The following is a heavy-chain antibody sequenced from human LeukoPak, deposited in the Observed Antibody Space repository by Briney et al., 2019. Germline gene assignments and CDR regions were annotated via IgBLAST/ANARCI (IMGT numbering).Heavy chain of an antibody. CDR3: ARGNIKFDD. J-gene: IGHJ4*02. V-gene: IGHV3-21*01. CDR2: ISSSSDYI. CDR1: GFTFSSYI. Sequence: PGGSLRLSCAASGFTFSSYIMNWVRQAPGKGLEWVSTISSSSDYIYYVDSVKGRFTISRDNAKKSLYLQMNSLRAEDTAVYYCARGNIKFDDWGQGTLVTVSS.